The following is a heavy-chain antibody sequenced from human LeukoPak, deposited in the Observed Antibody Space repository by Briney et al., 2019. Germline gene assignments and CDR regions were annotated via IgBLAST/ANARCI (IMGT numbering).Heavy chain of an antibody. CDR2: IYYSGST. V-gene: IGHV4-31*03. CDR1: GGSISSGGYY. CDR3: ARVNRIVVVPAAMSLFDP. Sequence: PSETLSLTCTVSGGSISSGGYYWSWIRQHPGKGLEWIGYIYYSGSTYYNPSLKSRVTISVDTSKNQFSLKLSSVTAADTAVYYCARVNRIVVVPAAMSLFDPWGQGTLVTVSS. D-gene: IGHD2-2*01. J-gene: IGHJ5*02.